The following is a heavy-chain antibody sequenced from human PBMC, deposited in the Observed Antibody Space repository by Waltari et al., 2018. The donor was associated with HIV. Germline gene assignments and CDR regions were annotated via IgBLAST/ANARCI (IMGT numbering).Heavy chain of an antibody. V-gene: IGHV3-33*01. CDR3: ARKYSSSWGAPFDY. Sequence: QVQLVESGGGVVQPGRSLRLSCATSGFTLSSYGMHWVRQAPGKGLEWVTVRWYEGSKKYYAESVKGRFTSARDNSKITLYLQMNSLRIEDTAVYYCARKYSSSWGAPFDYWGQGTLVTVSS. CDR1: GFTLSSYG. D-gene: IGHD6-13*01. J-gene: IGHJ4*02. CDR2: RWYEGSKK.